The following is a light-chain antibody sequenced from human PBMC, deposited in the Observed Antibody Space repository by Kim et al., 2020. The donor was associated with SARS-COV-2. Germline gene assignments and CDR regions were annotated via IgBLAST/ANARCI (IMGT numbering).Light chain of an antibody. Sequence: QQVPATCSRSSCSSGTGYEALWYRRLPATDTPLLIYCNNNRPSGVLYRFSSAKLGISAALPTTSLHADEEADYYCQSYDTSLSGYVFGAGTKLTVL. V-gene: IGLV1-40*01. CDR2: CNN. J-gene: IGLJ2*01. CDR1: SCSSGTGYE. CDR3: QSYDTSLSGYV.